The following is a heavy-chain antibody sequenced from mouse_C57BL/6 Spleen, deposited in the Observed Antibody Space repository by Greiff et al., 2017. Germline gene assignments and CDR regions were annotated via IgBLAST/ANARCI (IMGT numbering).Heavy chain of an antibody. V-gene: IGHV1-18*01. Sequence: VQLQQSGPELVKPGASVKIPCKASGYTFTDYNMDWVKQSHGKSLEWIGDINPNNGGTIYNQKFKGKATLTVDKSSSTAYMELRSLTSEDTAVYSCARGTWLLPLAMDYWGQGTSVTVSS. CDR3: ARGTWLLPLAMDY. CDR1: GYTFTDYN. J-gene: IGHJ4*01. CDR2: INPNNGGT. D-gene: IGHD2-3*01.